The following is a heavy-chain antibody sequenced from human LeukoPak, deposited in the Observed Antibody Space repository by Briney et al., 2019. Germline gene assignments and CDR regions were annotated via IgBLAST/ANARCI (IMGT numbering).Heavy chain of an antibody. Sequence: GASVKVSCKASGYTFTSYGISWVRQAPGQGLEWMGWISAYNGNTNYAQKLQGRVTMTTDTSTSTAYMELRSLRSDDTAVYYCARKAVAGQDYYYYYYMDVWGKGTTVTVSS. CDR2: ISAYNGNT. CDR3: ARKAVAGQDYYYYYYMDV. D-gene: IGHD6-19*01. CDR1: GYTFTSYG. J-gene: IGHJ6*03. V-gene: IGHV1-18*01.